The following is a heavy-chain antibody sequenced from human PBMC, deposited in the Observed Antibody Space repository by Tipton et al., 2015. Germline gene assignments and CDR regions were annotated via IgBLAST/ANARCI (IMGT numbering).Heavy chain of an antibody. D-gene: IGHD3-10*01. J-gene: IGHJ4*02. Sequence: TLSLTCTVSGGSITNYYWNWIRQPAGKGLEWIGRIYTSGSTNYNPSLKSRVTMSVDTSKNQFSLKLSSVTAADTAVYYCARGYGRMVRGVHFDYWGQGTLVTVSS. CDR2: IYTSGST. V-gene: IGHV4-4*07. CDR3: ARGYGRMVRGVHFDY. CDR1: GGSITNYY.